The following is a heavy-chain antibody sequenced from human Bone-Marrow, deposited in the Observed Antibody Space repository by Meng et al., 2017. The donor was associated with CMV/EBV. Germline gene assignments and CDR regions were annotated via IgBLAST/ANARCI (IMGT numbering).Heavy chain of an antibody. CDR2: IRYDGSNK. V-gene: IGHV3-30*02. D-gene: IGHD3-10*01. CDR1: GFTFSSYG. J-gene: IGHJ4*02. CDR3: AKGRFTMVREVLDY. Sequence: GGPLRLSCAASGFTFSSYGMHWVRQAPGKGLEWVAFIRYDGSNKYYADSVKGRFTISRDNSKNTLYLQMNSLRAEDTAVYYCAKGRFTMVREVLDYWGQGTLVTVSS.